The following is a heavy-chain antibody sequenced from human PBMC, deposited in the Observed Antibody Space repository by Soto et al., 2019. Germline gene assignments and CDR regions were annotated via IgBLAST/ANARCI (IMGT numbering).Heavy chain of an antibody. CDR1: GGSFSGYY. V-gene: IGHV4-34*01. J-gene: IGHJ4*02. CDR2: INHSGST. CDR3: ARGRYLIAPRPFDY. Sequence: SETLSLTCAVYGGSFSGYYWSWIRQPPGKGLEWIGEINHSGSTNYNPSLKSRVTISVDTSKNQFSLKLSSVTAADTAVYYCARGRYLIAPRPFDYWGQGTLVTVSS. D-gene: IGHD6-6*01.